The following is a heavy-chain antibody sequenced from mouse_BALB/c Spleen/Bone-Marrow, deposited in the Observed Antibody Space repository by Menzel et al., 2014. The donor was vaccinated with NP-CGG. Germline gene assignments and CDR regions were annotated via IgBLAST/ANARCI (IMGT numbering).Heavy chain of an antibody. V-gene: IGHV1-47*01. CDR3: ARKGPRNAMDY. D-gene: IGHD3-3*01. CDR2: FHPFNDDT. CDR1: GYTFTTYP. J-gene: IGHJ4*01. Sequence: VQLQQSGAELVKPGASVMMSCKAFGYTFTTYPMEWMKQNHGKSLEWIGNFHPFNDDTKYNEKFKGKAKLTVEKSSSTVYLELSRLTSDDSAVYYCARKGPRNAMDYWGQGTSVPVSS.